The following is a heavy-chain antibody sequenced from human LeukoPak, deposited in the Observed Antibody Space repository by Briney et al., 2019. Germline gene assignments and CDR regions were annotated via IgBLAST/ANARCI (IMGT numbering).Heavy chain of an antibody. D-gene: IGHD1-1*01. CDR2: IKQDGSEK. J-gene: IGHJ4*02. CDR1: GFNFNNAW. Sequence: GGSLRLSCVASGFNFNNAWMSWVRQAPGKGLEWVANIKQDGSEKNYVDSVKGRFTISRDNAKNSLYLQMNSLRAEDTAVYYCVSTATFDCWGQGARVTVSS. CDR3: VSTATFDC. V-gene: IGHV3-7*02.